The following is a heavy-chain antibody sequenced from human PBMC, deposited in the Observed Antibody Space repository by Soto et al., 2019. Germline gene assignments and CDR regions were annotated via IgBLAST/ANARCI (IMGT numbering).Heavy chain of an antibody. CDR2: ITWNSGNL. CDR1: GFNFDDYA. CDR3: AKDHLGGAMAVPFFDP. J-gene: IGHJ5*02. V-gene: IGHV3-9*01. Sequence: GGSLRLSCAASGFNFDDYAMHWVRQAPGKGLEWVAGITWNSGNLAYADSVKGRFTISRDNAKDSLYLQMNSLTPEDTAFYYCAKDHLGGAMAVPFFDPWGQGALVTVSS. D-gene: IGHD3-16*01.